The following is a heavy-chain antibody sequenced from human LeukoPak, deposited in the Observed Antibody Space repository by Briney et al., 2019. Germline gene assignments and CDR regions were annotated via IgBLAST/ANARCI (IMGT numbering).Heavy chain of an antibody. CDR3: ARMAQDDAFDI. CDR2: INPSGGST. CDR1: GYTFTSYY. D-gene: IGHD5-24*01. V-gene: IGHV1-46*01. Sequence: ASVKVSCKASGYTFTSYYMHWVRQAPGQGLEWMGIINPSGGSTSYAQKFQGRVTMTRDTSISTAYMELSRLRSDDTAVYYCARMAQDDAFDIWGQGTMVTVSS. J-gene: IGHJ3*02.